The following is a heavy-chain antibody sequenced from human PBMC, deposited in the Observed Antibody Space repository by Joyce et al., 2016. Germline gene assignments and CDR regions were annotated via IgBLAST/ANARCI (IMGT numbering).Heavy chain of an antibody. CDR2: IYHSGNT. D-gene: IGHD3-10*01. J-gene: IGHJ4*02. CDR1: GDSFITGGYG. V-gene: IGHV4-30-2*01. CDR3: ARAPRGPGYFDS. Sequence: QLLLQESGPGLVKTSQTLSLTCAVSGDSFITGGYGWNWIRQPPGKGLGWIGDIYHSGNTHFTPSLQSGVTISLDRSKSQFSLKLSSVTAADTAVYYCARAPRGPGYFDSWGQGTLVTVSS.